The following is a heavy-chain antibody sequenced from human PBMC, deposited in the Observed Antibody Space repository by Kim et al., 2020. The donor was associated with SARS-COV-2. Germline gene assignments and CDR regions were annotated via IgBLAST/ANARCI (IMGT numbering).Heavy chain of an antibody. CDR2: AGPTT. Sequence: AGPTTRYAESVKGRFTISRDNSKNTLYLQMTGLRADDTGVYYCTRGPFWGQGTLVTVSS. V-gene: IGHV3-74*01. J-gene: IGHJ4*02. CDR3: TRGPF.